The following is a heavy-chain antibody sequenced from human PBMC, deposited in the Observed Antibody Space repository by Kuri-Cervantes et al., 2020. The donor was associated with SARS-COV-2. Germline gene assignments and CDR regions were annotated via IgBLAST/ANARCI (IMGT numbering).Heavy chain of an antibody. CDR1: GGSTSSSSYY. V-gene: IGHV4-39*07. Sequence: SETLSLTCTVSGGSTSSSSYYWGWIRQPPGKGLEWIGSIYYSGSTYYNPSLKSRVTISVDTSKNQFSLKLSSVTAADTAVYYCARADFWSGYVYYFDYWGQGTLVTVSS. CDR2: IYYSGST. J-gene: IGHJ4*02. CDR3: ARADFWSGYVYYFDY. D-gene: IGHD3-3*01.